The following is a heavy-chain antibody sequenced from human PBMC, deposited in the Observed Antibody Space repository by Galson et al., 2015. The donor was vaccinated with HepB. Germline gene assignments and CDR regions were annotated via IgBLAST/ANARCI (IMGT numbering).Heavy chain of an antibody. CDR1: GFTFSSYG. CDR2: ISYDGSNK. CDR3: AKGGRNYYYYYMDV. V-gene: IGHV3-30*18. D-gene: IGHD3-16*01. Sequence: SLRLSCAASGFTFSSYGMHWVRQAPGKGLEWVAVISYDGSNKYYADSVKGRFTISRDNSKNTLYLQMNSLRAEDTAVYYCAKGGRNYYYYYMDVWGKGTTVTVSS. J-gene: IGHJ6*03.